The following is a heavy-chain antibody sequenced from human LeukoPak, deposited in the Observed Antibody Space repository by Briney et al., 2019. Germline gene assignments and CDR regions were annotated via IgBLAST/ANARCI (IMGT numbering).Heavy chain of an antibody. Sequence: GGSLRLSCAASGFTFSSYSMNWVRQAPGKGLEWVSYISSSSSYIYHADSVKGRFTISRDNAKNSLYLQMNSLRVEDTAVYYCARVGSTRTCDYWGQGTLVTVSS. CDR1: GFTFSSYS. J-gene: IGHJ4*02. CDR3: ARVGSTRTCDY. CDR2: ISSSSSYI. D-gene: IGHD2-2*01. V-gene: IGHV3-21*05.